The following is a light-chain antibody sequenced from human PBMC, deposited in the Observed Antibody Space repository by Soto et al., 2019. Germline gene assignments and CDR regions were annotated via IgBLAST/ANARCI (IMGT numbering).Light chain of an antibody. V-gene: IGLV1-47*01. J-gene: IGLJ2*01. CDR1: RSNFGSNY. CDR3: AAWDDSLSGPV. CDR2: RNN. Sequence: QSVLTQPPSASGTPGQRVTISCSGSRSNFGSNYVYWYQQLPGTAPKLLIYRNNQRPSVVPDRFSGSKSGTSASLAISGLRSEDEADYYCAAWDDSLSGPVFGGGTKLTVL.